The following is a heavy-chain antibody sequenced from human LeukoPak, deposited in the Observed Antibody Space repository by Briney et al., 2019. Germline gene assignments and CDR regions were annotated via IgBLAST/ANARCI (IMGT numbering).Heavy chain of an antibody. CDR1: GDSISSSSYD. J-gene: IGHJ5*02. CDR3: ARAINDYSNYEVLTDNWFDP. CDR2: VYYSGST. D-gene: IGHD4-11*01. Sequence: SETLSLTCIVSGDSISSSSYDWGWISKPPGKGLEWIGSVYYSGSTYYHRPRKSRLTKSDDTTKNAYALKLSSVTAADTAVYYCARAINDYSNYEVLTDNWFDPWGQGTLVTVSS. V-gene: IGHV4-39*06.